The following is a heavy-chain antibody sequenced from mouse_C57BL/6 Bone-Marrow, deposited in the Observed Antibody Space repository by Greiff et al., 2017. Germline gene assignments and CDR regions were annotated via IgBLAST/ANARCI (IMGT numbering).Heavy chain of an antibody. D-gene: IGHD2-3*01. CDR3: ARYDGYSWFAY. CDR2: IRNKANGYTT. J-gene: IGHJ3*01. CDR1: GFTFTDYY. V-gene: IGHV7-3*01. Sequence: EVKVEESGGGLVQPGGSLSLSCAASGFTFTDYYMSWVRQPPGKALEWLGFIRNKANGYTTEYSASVKGRFTISRDNSQSILYLQMNALRAEDSATYYCARYDGYSWFAYWGQGTLVTVSA.